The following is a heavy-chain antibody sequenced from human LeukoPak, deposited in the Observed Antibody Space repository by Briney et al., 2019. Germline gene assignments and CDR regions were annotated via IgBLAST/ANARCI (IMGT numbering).Heavy chain of an antibody. J-gene: IGHJ4*02. Sequence: ASVKVSCKASGGTFSSYAISWVRQAPGQGLEWMGRIIPILGIANYAQKFQGRVTITADTSTSTAYMELRSLRSDDTAVYYCARAEGQQLVDYWGQGTLITVSS. CDR3: ARAEGQQLVDY. V-gene: IGHV1-69*04. CDR2: IIPILGIA. D-gene: IGHD6-13*01. CDR1: GGTFSSYA.